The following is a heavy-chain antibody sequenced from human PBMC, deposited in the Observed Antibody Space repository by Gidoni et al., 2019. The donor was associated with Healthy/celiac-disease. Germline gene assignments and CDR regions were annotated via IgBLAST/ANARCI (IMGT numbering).Heavy chain of an antibody. V-gene: IGHV3-30*04. CDR3: ARGGYYGSGSYFDY. Sequence: QVQLVESGGGVVQPGRSLRLSCAASGFTFSSYAMHWVRQAPGKGLEWVAVISYDGSNKYYADSVKGLFTISRDNSKNTLYLQMNSLRAEDTAVYYCARGGYYGSGSYFDYWGQGTLVTVSS. J-gene: IGHJ4*02. D-gene: IGHD3-10*01. CDR1: GFTFSSYA. CDR2: ISYDGSNK.